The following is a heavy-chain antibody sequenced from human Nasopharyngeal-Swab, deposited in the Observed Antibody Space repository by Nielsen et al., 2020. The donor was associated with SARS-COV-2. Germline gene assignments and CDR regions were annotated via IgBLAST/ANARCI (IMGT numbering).Heavy chain of an antibody. V-gene: IGHV4-34*01. D-gene: IGHD3-9*01. Sequence: SETLSLTCAVYGGSFSGYYWNWIRQPPGKGLEWIGEINHSGSTNYNPSLKSRVTISVDTSKNQFSLKLSSVTAADTAAYYCARVYFDWLLSGYYYGMDVWGQGTTVTVSS. CDR3: ARVYFDWLLSGYYYGMDV. CDR2: INHSGST. J-gene: IGHJ6*02. CDR1: GGSFSGYY.